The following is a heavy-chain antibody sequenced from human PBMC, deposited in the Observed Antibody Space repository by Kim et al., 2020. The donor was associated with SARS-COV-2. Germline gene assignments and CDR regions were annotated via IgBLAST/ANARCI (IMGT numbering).Heavy chain of an antibody. D-gene: IGHD6-19*01. CDR3: ARESESSEDYGMDV. Sequence: ASVKVSCKASGYTFTSYAMNWVRQAPGQGLEWMGWINTNTGNPTYAQGFTGRFVFSLDTSVSTAYLQISSLKAEDTAVYYCARESESSEDYGMDVWGQGTTVTVSS. V-gene: IGHV7-4-1*02. CDR2: INTNTGNP. CDR1: GYTFTSYA. J-gene: IGHJ6*02.